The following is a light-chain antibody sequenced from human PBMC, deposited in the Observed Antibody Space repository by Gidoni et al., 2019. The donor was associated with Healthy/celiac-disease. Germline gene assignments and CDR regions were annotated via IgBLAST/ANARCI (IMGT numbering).Light chain of an antibody. CDR2: DVS. Sequence: QSALTQTASVSGSHGQSITISCTGTSSDVGGYNYVSWYQQHPGKAPKLMIYDVSNRPSGVSNRFSGSKSGNTASLTISGLQAEDEADYYCSSYTSSSPVVFGGGTKLTVL. CDR1: SSDVGGYNY. V-gene: IGLV2-14*01. J-gene: IGLJ2*01. CDR3: SSYTSSSPVV.